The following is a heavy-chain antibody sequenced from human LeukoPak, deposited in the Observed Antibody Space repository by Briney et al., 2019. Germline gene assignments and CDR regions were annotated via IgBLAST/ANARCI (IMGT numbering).Heavy chain of an antibody. J-gene: IGHJ5*02. CDR3: ARDLGTGSVYTNRFDP. Sequence: GGSLRLSCVASGFTFSNYEMLWVRQGTGGGLEWVSAIGSTGDTYYTGSVQGRFTISRENAKNSLYLQMNSLRAGDTAVYFCARDLGTGSVYTNRFDPWGQGTLVTVSS. V-gene: IGHV3-13*01. CDR1: GFTFSNYE. D-gene: IGHD5/OR15-5a*01. CDR2: IGSTGDT.